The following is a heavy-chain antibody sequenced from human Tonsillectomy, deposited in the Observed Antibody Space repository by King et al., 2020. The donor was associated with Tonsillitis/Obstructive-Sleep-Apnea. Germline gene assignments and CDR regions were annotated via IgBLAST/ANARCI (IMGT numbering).Heavy chain of an antibody. D-gene: IGHD2-15*01. CDR3: ARGKILVDGMDV. CDR1: GGSISSYY. J-gene: IGHJ6*02. Sequence: QLQESGPGLVKPSETLSLTCTVSGGSISSYYWSWIRQPPGKGLEWIGYICYSGSTNYNPSLKSRVTISVDTSKNQFSLKLSSVTAADTAVYYCARGKILVDGMDVWGQGTTVTVSS. CDR2: ICYSGST. V-gene: IGHV4-59*01.